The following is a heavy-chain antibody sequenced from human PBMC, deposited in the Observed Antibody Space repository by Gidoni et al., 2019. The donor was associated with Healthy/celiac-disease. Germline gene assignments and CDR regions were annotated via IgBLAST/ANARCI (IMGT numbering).Heavy chain of an antibody. CDR1: GFTFDDYA. D-gene: IGHD6-13*01. CDR2: ISWDGGST. Sequence: EVQLVESGGVVVQPGGSLRLPCAASGFTFDDYAMHWVRQAPGKGLEWVSLISWDGGSTYYADSVKGRFTISRDNSKNSLYLQMNSLRAEDTALYYCAKDRTGYSSSWVDYWGQGTLVTVSS. CDR3: AKDRTGYSSSWVDY. V-gene: IGHV3-43D*03. J-gene: IGHJ4*02.